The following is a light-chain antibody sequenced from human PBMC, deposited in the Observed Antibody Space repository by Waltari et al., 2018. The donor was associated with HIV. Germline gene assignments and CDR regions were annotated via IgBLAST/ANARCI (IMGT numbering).Light chain of an antibody. CDR3: QQRYIWLS. CDR1: QSVSRY. V-gene: IGKV3-11*01. J-gene: IGKJ4*01. CDR2: DAS. Sequence: EIVLTQSPATLSLSPGERATLSCRASQSVSRYLAWFQHKPGQAPRHLIYDASNRATGIPARFSGSGSGTDFTLTISSLEPEDFAVYYCQQRYIWLSFGGGTKVEIK.